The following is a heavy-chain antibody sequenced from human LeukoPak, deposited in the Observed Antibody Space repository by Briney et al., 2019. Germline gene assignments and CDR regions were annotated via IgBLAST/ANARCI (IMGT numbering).Heavy chain of an antibody. Sequence: ASVKVSCKASGYTFTSYYMHWVRQAPGQGLERMGIINPSGGSTSYAQKFQGRVTMTRDTSISTAYMELSSLRSEDTAVYYCARSMVRGVHIGHFDYWGQGTLVTVSS. J-gene: IGHJ4*02. CDR3: ARSMVRGVHIGHFDY. V-gene: IGHV1-46*01. CDR1: GYTFTSYY. CDR2: INPSGGST. D-gene: IGHD3-10*01.